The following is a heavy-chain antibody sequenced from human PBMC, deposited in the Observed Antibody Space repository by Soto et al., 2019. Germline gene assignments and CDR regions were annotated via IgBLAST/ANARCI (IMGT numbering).Heavy chain of an antibody. Sequence: EVQLVESGGGLVQPGGSLRLSCAASGFTFSSYSMNWVRQAPGKGLEWVSYISSSSNSIYYADSVKGRFTISRDNAKNPRQLKINGRRAEDTAGYYGAGPVECSTTSCIRGGQGTLVTVSS. CDR1: GFTFSSYS. J-gene: IGHJ4*02. CDR2: ISSSSNSI. D-gene: IGHD2-2*01. CDR3: AGPVECSTTSCIR. V-gene: IGHV3-48*01.